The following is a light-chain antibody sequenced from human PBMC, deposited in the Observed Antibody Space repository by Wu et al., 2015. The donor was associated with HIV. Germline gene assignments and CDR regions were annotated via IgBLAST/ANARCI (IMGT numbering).Light chain of an antibody. CDR3: QQYGSSPR. CDR1: QSISSRH. CDR2: LAS. V-gene: IGKV3-20*01. J-gene: IGKJ2*03. Sequence: EIVLTQSPGTLSLSPGERATLSCRAGQSISSRHLAWYQQKPGQPPRLLIYLASSRATGTPDRFSDSGSGTDFTLTISRLEPEDFAVYYCQQYGSSPRFGQGTKLEIK.